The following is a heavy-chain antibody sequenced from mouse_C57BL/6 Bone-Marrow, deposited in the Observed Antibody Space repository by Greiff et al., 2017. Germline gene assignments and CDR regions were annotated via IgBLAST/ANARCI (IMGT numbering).Heavy chain of an antibody. D-gene: IGHD2-5*01. Sequence: EVQLQQSGPELVKPGASVKISCKASGYTFTDYYMNWVKQSHGQSLEWIGDINPNNGGTSYNQKFKGKATLTVDKSSSTAYMELRSLTSEDSAVYYCAREGYYSNLPYYVDYWGQGTTLTVSS. CDR3: AREGYYSNLPYYVDY. V-gene: IGHV1-26*01. CDR1: GYTFTDYY. J-gene: IGHJ2*01. CDR2: INPNNGGT.